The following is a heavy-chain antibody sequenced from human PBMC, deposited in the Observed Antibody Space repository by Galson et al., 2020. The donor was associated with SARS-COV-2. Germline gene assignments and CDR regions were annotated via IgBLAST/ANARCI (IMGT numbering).Heavy chain of an antibody. CDR1: GFSLSTSGVG. J-gene: IGHJ4*02. D-gene: IGHD6-19*01. Sequence: KMSGPTLVKPTQTLTLTCTFSGFSLSTSGVGVGWIRQPPGKALEWLALIYWDDDKRYSPSLKSRLTITKDTSKNQVVLTMTNMDPVDTATYYCAHRPGGWQNYYFDYWGQGTLVTGAS. V-gene: IGHV2-5*02. CDR2: IYWDDDK. CDR3: AHRPGGWQNYYFDY.